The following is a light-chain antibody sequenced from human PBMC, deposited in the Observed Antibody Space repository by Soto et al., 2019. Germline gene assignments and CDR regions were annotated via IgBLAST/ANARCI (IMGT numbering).Light chain of an antibody. CDR2: KAS. V-gene: IGKV1-5*03. CDR3: QQYNSYPWT. Sequence: DIQMTQSPSTLSAPVGDRVTITCRASQSISSWLAWYQQKPGKAPKLLIYKASSLESGVPSRFSGSGCGTEFTLTISSLQPDDFATYYCQQYNSYPWTFGQGTKVDIK. J-gene: IGKJ1*01. CDR1: QSISSW.